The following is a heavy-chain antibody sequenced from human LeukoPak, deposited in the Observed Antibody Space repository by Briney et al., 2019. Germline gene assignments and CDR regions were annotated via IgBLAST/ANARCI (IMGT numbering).Heavy chain of an antibody. D-gene: IGHD6-19*01. Sequence: PSETLSLTCTVSGGSISSSSYYWGWIRQPPGKGLEWIGNLHYSGSTYYNPSLKSRVTISGDTSKNQVSLKLSSATAADTAVYYCASAGYASGSYYFDDWGQGTLVTVSS. J-gene: IGHJ4*02. CDR1: GGSISSSSYY. CDR2: LHYSGST. V-gene: IGHV4-39*01. CDR3: ASAGYASGSYYFDD.